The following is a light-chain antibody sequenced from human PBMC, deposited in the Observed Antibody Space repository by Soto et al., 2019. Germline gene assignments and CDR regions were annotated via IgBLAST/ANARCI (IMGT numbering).Light chain of an antibody. CDR2: DAS. V-gene: IGKV3-11*01. CDR1: QSISNF. J-gene: IGKJ4*01. Sequence: EIVLAQSPATLSLSTGERATLSCRTSQSISNFSAWYQQKPGQAPTLLIYDASKRATDIPDRFIGSGSGTDFTLTISSLEPEDFAVYYCHQRSNWPPFTFGGGTKV. CDR3: HQRSNWPPFT.